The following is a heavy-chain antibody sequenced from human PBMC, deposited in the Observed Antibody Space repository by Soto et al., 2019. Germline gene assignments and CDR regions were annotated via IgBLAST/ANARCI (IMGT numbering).Heavy chain of an antibody. CDR1: GFIINNNF. Sequence: PGGSLRLSCAASGFIINNNFMSCVRQAPGKGLEWVSVIYSAGDIYYADSVKGRFTISRDNSKNTLSLQMNSLRAEDTAVYYCGRVPYYGAAVEYWGQGTMVTVSS. D-gene: IGHD4-17*01. V-gene: IGHV3-53*01. CDR3: GRVPYYGAAVEY. CDR2: IYSAGDI. J-gene: IGHJ4*01.